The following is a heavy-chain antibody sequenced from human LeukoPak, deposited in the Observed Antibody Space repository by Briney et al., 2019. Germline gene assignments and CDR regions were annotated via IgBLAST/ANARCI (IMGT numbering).Heavy chain of an antibody. J-gene: IGHJ3*02. Sequence: GGSLRLTCAASGFTFSSYAMSWVRQAPGKGLEWVSAISGSGGSTYYADSVKGRFTISRDNSKNTLYLQMNSLRAEDTAVYYCAKLFGKLPDAFDIWAQGTMLTVSS. V-gene: IGHV3-23*01. CDR1: GFTFSSYA. CDR2: ISGSGGST. D-gene: IGHD3-10*02. CDR3: AKLFGKLPDAFDI.